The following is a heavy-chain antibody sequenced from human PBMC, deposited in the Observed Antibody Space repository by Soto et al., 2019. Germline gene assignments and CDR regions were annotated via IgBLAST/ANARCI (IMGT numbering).Heavy chain of an antibody. D-gene: IGHD4-17*01. CDR3: ARVYYGDYYFDY. CDR1: GFTFSSYW. Sequence: PXGCLRLSCAACGFTFSSYWMSWVRQAPGKGLEWVANIKQDGSEKYYVDSVKGRFTISRDNAKNSLYLQMNSLRAEDTAVYYCARVYYGDYYFDYWGQGTLVTVSS. CDR2: IKQDGSEK. V-gene: IGHV3-7*01. J-gene: IGHJ4*02.